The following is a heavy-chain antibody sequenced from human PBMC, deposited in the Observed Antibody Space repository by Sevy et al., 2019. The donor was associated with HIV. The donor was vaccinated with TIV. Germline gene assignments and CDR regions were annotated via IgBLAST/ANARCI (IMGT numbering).Heavy chain of an antibody. CDR3: ARESRSGGSCYLCFDY. V-gene: IGHV4-31*03. D-gene: IGHD2-15*01. J-gene: IGHJ4*02. CDR1: GGSISSGGYY. CDR2: IYYSGST. Sequence: SETLSLTCTVSGGSISSGGYYWSWIRQHPGKGLEWLGYIYYSGSTYYNPSLKSRVTISVDTSKNQFSLKLSSVTAADTAVYYCARESRSGGSCYLCFDYWGQGTLVTVSS.